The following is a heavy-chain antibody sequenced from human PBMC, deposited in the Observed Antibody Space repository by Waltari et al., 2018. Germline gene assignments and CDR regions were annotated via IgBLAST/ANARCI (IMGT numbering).Heavy chain of an antibody. CDR1: GFTFTSSA. V-gene: IGHV1-58*01. D-gene: IGHD3-22*01. CDR3: AAEPENYDRPLSAFDI. J-gene: IGHJ3*02. Sequence: QMQLVQSGPEVKKPGTSVKVSCKASGFTFTSSAVQWVRQASGQRLEWIGWIVVCSGNTNYAQKFQERGTSTRDMSTSTAYMELSSLRSEDTAVYYCAAEPENYDRPLSAFDIWGQGTMVTVSS. CDR2: IVVCSGNT.